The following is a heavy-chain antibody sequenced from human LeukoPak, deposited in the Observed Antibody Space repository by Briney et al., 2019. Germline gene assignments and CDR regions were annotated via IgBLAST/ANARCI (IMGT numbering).Heavy chain of an antibody. CDR3: ARGLDYDFWSGLNWFDP. V-gene: IGHV4-59*06. Sequence: PSETLSLTCDVSGASISGYWWSWIRQPAGKGLEWIGYIYYSGSTYYNPSLKSRVTISVDTSKNQFSLKLSSVTAADTAVYYCARGLDYDFWSGLNWFDPWGQGTLVTVSS. D-gene: IGHD3-3*01. CDR2: IYYSGST. J-gene: IGHJ5*02. CDR1: GASISGYW.